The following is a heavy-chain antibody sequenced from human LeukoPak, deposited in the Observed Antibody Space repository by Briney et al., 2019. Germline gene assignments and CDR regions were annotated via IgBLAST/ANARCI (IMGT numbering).Heavy chain of an antibody. J-gene: IGHJ4*02. Sequence: PGRSLGLSCKASGFNFGDYGLTWVRQAPGKGLEWVGFIRSRTYGETTDYAASVKGRFIMSRDDSKSIAYLQMNNLKIEDTALYYCARAQYYDFWSGYYHSSDYWGQGTLVSVSS. CDR1: GFNFGDYG. CDR3: ARAQYYDFWSGYYHSSDY. D-gene: IGHD3-3*01. V-gene: IGHV3-49*04. CDR2: IRSRTYGETT.